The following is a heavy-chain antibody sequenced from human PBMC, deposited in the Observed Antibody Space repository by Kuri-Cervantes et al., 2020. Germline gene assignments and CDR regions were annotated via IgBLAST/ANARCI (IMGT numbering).Heavy chain of an antibody. V-gene: IGHV3-30-3*01. CDR3: SRGEHDY. J-gene: IGHJ4*02. Sequence: GESLKISCAASGFTFSSYAMHWVRQAPGKGLEWVAVISYDGSNKYCADSVKGRFTISRDNSKNTLYLQMNSLKTEDTAVYYCSRGEHDYWGQGTLVTVSS. CDR1: GFTFSSYA. CDR2: ISYDGSNK.